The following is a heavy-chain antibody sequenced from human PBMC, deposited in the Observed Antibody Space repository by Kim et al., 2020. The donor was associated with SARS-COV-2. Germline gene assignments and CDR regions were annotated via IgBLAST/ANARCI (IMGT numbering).Heavy chain of an antibody. CDR1: GFTFSTYG. J-gene: IGHJ6*02. Sequence: GGSLRLSCVASGFTFSTYGIHWVRQAPGKGLEWMAVISYDGSNKYYADSVKGRFTISRDNSKNTLYLQMNSLRAEDTAVYYCAKSMVRGVPYYYGMDVWGQGTTVTVSS. D-gene: IGHD3-10*01. V-gene: IGHV3-30*18. CDR3: AKSMVRGVPYYYGMDV. CDR2: ISYDGSNK.